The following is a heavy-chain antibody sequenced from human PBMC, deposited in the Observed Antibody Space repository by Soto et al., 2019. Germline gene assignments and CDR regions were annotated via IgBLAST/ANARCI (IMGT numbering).Heavy chain of an antibody. CDR1: GFFFPTYW. J-gene: IGHJ3*02. CDR3: TRGGDYGGRQDAFDI. D-gene: IGHD4-17*01. V-gene: IGHV3-7*03. CDR2: INQDGSEK. Sequence: GGSLRLSCGASGFFFPTYWMSWVRQAPGKGLEWVADINQDGSEKYHVDSVKGRFTISRDNPKNSLYLQMNSLRAEDTAIYYCTRGGDYGGRQDAFDIWGQGTMVTVSS.